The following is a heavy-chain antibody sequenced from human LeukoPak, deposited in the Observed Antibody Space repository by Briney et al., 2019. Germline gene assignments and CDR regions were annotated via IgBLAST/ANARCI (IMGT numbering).Heavy chain of an antibody. CDR2: INPNSGGT. V-gene: IGHV1-2*02. D-gene: IGHD3-22*01. CDR3: ARGWNYDSSGYYYLAY. CDR1: GYTFTGYY. J-gene: IGHJ4*02. Sequence: ASVKVSCKASGYTFTGYYMHWVRQAPGQGLEWMGWINPNSGGTNYAQKFQGRVTMTRDTSISTAYMELSRLRSDDTAVYYCARGWNYDSSGYYYLAYWGQGTLVIVSS.